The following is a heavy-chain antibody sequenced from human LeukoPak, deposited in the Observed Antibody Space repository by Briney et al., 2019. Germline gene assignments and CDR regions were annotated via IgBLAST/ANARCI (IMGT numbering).Heavy chain of an antibody. CDR1: GFTSSSYE. V-gene: IGHV3-48*03. J-gene: IGHJ4*02. CDR3: ARDPPQYSSSWVPFDY. Sequence: GGSLRLSCAASGFTSSSYEMNWVRQAPGKGLECVSYISSSGSTIYYADSVKGRFTISRDNAKNSLYLQMNSLRAEDTAVYYCARDPPQYSSSWVPFDYWGQGTLVTVSS. CDR2: ISSSGSTI. D-gene: IGHD6-6*01.